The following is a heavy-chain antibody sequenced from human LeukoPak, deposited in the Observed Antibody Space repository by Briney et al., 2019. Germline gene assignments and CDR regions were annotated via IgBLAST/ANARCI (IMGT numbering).Heavy chain of an antibody. CDR1: GFTFSSYA. CDR3: AKAREWLLYHNYFDY. Sequence: GGSLRLSCAASGFTFSSYAMSWVRQAPGKGLEWVSAISGSGGSTYYADSVKGRFTISRDNSKNTLYLQMNSLRAEDTAVYCCAKAREWLLYHNYFDYWGQGTLVTVSS. D-gene: IGHD3-3*01. V-gene: IGHV3-23*01. J-gene: IGHJ4*02. CDR2: ISGSGGST.